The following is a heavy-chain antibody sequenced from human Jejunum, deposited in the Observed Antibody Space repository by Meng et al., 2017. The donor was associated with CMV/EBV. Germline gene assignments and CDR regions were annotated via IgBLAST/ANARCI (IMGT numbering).Heavy chain of an antibody. CDR3: ASRSRNDESSSLYYFDY. J-gene: IGHJ4*02. V-gene: IGHV4-61*01. CDR2: VYYTVST. CDR1: TRGSYY. Sequence: TRGSYYWSWIRKSPGKALEWIGYVYYTVSTKYNPSLESRVTISVDTSKNQLSLKLSSVTAADTAVYYCASRSRNDESSSLYYFDYWGQGTLVTVSS. D-gene: IGHD6-13*01.